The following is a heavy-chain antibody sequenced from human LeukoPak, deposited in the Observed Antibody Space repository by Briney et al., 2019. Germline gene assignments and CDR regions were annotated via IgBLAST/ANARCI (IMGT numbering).Heavy chain of an antibody. CDR3: ARDRAGQLGY. J-gene: IGHJ4*02. V-gene: IGHV1-3*01. Sequence: ASVKVSCKASGYTFTNFPTYWVRQAPGQRLEWMGWINAGNGDTKYSQKFQGRVTITRDTSASTAFMELSSLRSEDTAVYYCARDRAGQLGYWGQGTLVTVSS. CDR1: GYTFTNFP. CDR2: INAGNGDT. D-gene: IGHD3-10*01.